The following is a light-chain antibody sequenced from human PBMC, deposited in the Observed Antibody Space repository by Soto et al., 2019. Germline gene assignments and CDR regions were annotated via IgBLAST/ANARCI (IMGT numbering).Light chain of an antibody. CDR2: GAS. CDR1: QSVSSNY. J-gene: IGKJ3*01. V-gene: IGKV3-20*01. CDR3: EQYGSSPLFA. Sequence: EIVLMQSPGTLSLSPGERATLSCRASQSVSSNYLAWSQQKRGQAPRLLIYGASSRATCIPDRFSGSGSGTDFTLTISSLEPEDFAVYYCEQYGSSPLFAFGPGTEVDL.